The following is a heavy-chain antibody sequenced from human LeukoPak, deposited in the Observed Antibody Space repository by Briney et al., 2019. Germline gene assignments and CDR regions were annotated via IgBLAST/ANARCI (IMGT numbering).Heavy chain of an antibody. CDR3: AGRVTGYSSGYVY. J-gene: IGHJ4*02. CDR1: GFTVSSNY. Sequence: GGSLRLPCAASGFTVSSNYMSWVRQAPGKGLEWVSVIYSGRSTYYADSVKGQFTISRDNSENIVYLQMNNLRAEDTAVYYCAGRVTGYSSGYVYWGQGTLVTVSS. V-gene: IGHV3-53*01. D-gene: IGHD5-18*01. CDR2: IYSGRST.